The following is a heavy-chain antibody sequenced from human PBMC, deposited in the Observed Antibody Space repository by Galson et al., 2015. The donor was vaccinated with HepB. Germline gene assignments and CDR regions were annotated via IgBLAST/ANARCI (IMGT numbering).Heavy chain of an antibody. V-gene: IGHV1-3*01. CDR3: ARGLDMIVGPKDY. J-gene: IGHJ4*02. Sequence: SVKVSCKASGYTFTMYAIHWVRQAPGQRLEWMGWINPGNGHTEYSQKFQGRVTITSDTSASTAYMYLGSLRSEDTAVYYCARGLDMIVGPKDYWGQGTLVTVSS. CDR1: GYTFTMYA. D-gene: IGHD3-22*01. CDR2: INPGNGHT.